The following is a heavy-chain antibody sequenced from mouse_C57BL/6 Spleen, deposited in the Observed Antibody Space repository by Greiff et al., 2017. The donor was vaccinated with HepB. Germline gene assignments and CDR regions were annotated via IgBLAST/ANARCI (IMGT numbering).Heavy chain of an antibody. D-gene: IGHD2-2*01. CDR3: ARNYGYGFDY. J-gene: IGHJ2*01. V-gene: IGHV1-19*01. CDR2: INPYNGGT. Sequence: DVQLQESGPVLVKPGASVKMSCKASGYTFTDYYMNWVKQSHGKSLEWIGVINPYNGGTSYNQKFKGKATLTVDKSSSTAYMELNSLTSEDSAVYYCARNYGYGFDYWGQGTTLTVSS. CDR1: GYTFTDYY.